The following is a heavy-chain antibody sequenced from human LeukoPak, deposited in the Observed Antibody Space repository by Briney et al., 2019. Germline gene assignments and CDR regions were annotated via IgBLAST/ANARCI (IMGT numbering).Heavy chain of an antibody. V-gene: IGHV3-66*02. CDR2: IYSGGST. J-gene: IGHJ4*02. Sequence: PGGSLSLSCAASGFTVSTHYMTWVRQAPGKGLEWVSVIYSGGSTYYADSVTGRFTISRDNSKNTLYLQMNSLRTEDTAVYYCARLPNYWGQGTLVTVSS. CDR3: ARLPNY. CDR1: GFTVSTHY.